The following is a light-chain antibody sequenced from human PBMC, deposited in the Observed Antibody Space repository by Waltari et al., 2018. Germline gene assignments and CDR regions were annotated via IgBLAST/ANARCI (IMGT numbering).Light chain of an antibody. Sequence: QSVLTQPPSASGTPGQRVTISCSGSSSNIGSHTVHWYQQPPGAAPTLLVYNNNQRPPGVPDRFSGSKSGTSASLAISGLQSEDEADYYCAAWDDSLNGVVFGGGTKLTVL. J-gene: IGLJ2*01. V-gene: IGLV1-44*01. CDR2: NNN. CDR3: AAWDDSLNGVV. CDR1: SSNIGSHT.